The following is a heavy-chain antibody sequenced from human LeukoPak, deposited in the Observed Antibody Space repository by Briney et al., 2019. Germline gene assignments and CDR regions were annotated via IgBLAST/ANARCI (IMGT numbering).Heavy chain of an antibody. Sequence: SETLSLTCAVYGWSFSGYYWSWIRQPPGKGLEWIGEINHSGSTNYNPSLKSRVTISVDTSKNQFSLKLSSVTAADTAVYYCARGYVDTAMATFLYYFDYWGQGTLVTVSS. J-gene: IGHJ4*02. CDR3: ARGYVDTAMATFLYYFDY. D-gene: IGHD5-18*01. V-gene: IGHV4-34*01. CDR1: GWSFSGYY. CDR2: INHSGST.